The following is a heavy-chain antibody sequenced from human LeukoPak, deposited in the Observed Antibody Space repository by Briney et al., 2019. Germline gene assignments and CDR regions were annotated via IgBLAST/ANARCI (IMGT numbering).Heavy chain of an antibody. CDR2: IKEDGSEK. D-gene: IGHD3-3*02. CDR1: GFTLSNYW. CDR3: ARDSQHLNFDY. J-gene: IGHJ4*02. Sequence: GGSLRLSCAASGFTLSNYWMSWGRQAPGKGLDWVANIKEDGSEKYYVDSVKGRFTISRDNAKNSLYLQMNSLRAEDTAIYYCARDSQHLNFDYWGQGTLVTVSS. V-gene: IGHV3-7*04.